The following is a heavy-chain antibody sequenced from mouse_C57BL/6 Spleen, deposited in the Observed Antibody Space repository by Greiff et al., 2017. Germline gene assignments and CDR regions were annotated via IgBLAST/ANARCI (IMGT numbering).Heavy chain of an antibody. Sequence: EVQLQQSGPVLVKPGASVKMSCKASGYTFTDYYMNWVKQSHGKSLEWIGVINPYNGGTSYNQKFKGKATLTVDKSSSTAYMELNSLTSEDSAVYYCARGYYGSSYVQYYFGYWGQGTTLAVSS. J-gene: IGHJ2*01. CDR3: ARGYYGSSYVQYYFGY. V-gene: IGHV1-19*01. D-gene: IGHD1-1*01. CDR1: GYTFTDYY. CDR2: INPYNGGT.